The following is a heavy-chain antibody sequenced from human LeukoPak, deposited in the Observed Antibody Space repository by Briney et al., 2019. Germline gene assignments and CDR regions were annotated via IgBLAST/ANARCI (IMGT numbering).Heavy chain of an antibody. CDR2: IYHNGIT. D-gene: IGHD3/OR15-3a*01. CDR3: ARMSRFSWTPYYFDY. Sequence: SETLSLTCNVSGDSVSSVYWSWIRQPPGKGLEWIGYIYHNGITNYNPFLKSRVTISIDTSKTQFSLNVSSVTAADTAVYYCARMSRFSWTPYYFDYWSQGTLVIVSS. J-gene: IGHJ4*02. V-gene: IGHV4-59*02. CDR1: GDSVSSVY.